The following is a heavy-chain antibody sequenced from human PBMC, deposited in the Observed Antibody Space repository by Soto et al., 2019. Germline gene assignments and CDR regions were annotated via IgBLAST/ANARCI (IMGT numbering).Heavy chain of an antibody. V-gene: IGHV1-18*01. Sequence: ASVKVSCKASGYTFINYDITWVRQAPGQGLEWMGWISAYNGNTDYAQQLQGRVTVTTDTSTSTAYMELRSLRSDDTAVYYCARSGWNYYMDVWGKGTTVTVSS. CDR2: ISAYNGNT. CDR3: ARSGWNYYMDV. D-gene: IGHD6-19*01. CDR1: GYTFINYD. J-gene: IGHJ6*03.